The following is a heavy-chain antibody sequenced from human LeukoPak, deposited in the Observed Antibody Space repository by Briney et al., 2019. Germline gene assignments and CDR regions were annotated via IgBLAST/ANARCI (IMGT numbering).Heavy chain of an antibody. J-gene: IGHJ4*02. V-gene: IGHV4-59*01. CDR2: IYYSGST. CDR3: ARDREAAAGDYFDY. CDR1: GGSISSYY. Sequence: SETLSLTCTVSGGSISSYYWSWIRPPPGKGLEWIGYIYYSGSTNYNPSLKSRVTISVDTSKNQFSLKLSSVTAADTAVYYCARDREAAAGDYFDYWGQGTLVTVSS. D-gene: IGHD6-13*01.